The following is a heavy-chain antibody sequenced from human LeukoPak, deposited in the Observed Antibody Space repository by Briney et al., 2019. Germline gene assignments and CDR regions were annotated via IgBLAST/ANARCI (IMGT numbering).Heavy chain of an antibody. CDR1: GGSISSGGYY. CDR3: ARDGSGSSHFDY. CDR2: IYYSGST. V-gene: IGHV4-31*03. Sequence: PSETLSLTCTVSGGSISSGGYYWSWIRQHPGKGLEWIGYIYYSGSTYYNPSLKSRVTISVDTSKNQFSLKLSSVTAADTAVYYCARDGSGSSHFDYWGQGTLVTVSS. J-gene: IGHJ4*02. D-gene: IGHD3-10*01.